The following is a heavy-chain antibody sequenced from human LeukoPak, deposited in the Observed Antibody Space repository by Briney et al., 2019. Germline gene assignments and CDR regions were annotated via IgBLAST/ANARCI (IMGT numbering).Heavy chain of an antibody. CDR1: GGSISSYY. CDR3: ARLPDYYDSSGYHDAFDI. V-gene: IGHV4-59*08. Sequence: PSETLSLTCTVSGGSISSYYWSWIRQPPGRGLEWIGYIYYSGSTNYNPSLKSRVTISVDTSKNQFSLKLSSVTAADTAVYYCARLPDYYDSSGYHDAFDIWGQGTMVTVSS. D-gene: IGHD3-22*01. CDR2: IYYSGST. J-gene: IGHJ3*02.